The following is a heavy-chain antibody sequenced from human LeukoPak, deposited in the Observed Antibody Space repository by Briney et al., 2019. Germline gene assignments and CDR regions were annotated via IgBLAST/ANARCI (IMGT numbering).Heavy chain of an antibody. J-gene: IGHJ4*02. CDR1: GFTFSSYG. D-gene: IGHD5-12*01. CDR3: ARAKRGHTWIRESALDY. V-gene: IGHV3-33*01. CDR2: IWYDGSNK. Sequence: PGRSLRLSCAASGFTFSSYGMHWVRQAPGKGLEWVAVIWYDGSNKYYADSVKGRFTISRDNSKNTLYLQMNSLRAEDTAVSYCARAKRGHTWIRESALDYWGQGTLVTVSS.